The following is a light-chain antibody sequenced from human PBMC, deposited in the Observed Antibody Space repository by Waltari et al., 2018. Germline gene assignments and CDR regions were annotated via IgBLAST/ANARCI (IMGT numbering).Light chain of an antibody. CDR3: QQYHTDFLT. CDR1: QGIENW. J-gene: IGKJ4*01. V-gene: IGKV1-5*03. Sequence: DIQMTQSPSTLSASVGETITMTCRASQGIENWLAWYQQKPGQAPKVIIYKSSTSESGVPSKFSGSGFGTEFTLTISSLQPDDFATYYCQQYHTDFLTFGGGTKVEIK. CDR2: KSS.